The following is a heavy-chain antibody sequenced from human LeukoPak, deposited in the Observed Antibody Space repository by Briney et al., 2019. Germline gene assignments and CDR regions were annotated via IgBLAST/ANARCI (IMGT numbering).Heavy chain of an antibody. CDR2: ISGSGDST. V-gene: IGHV3-23*01. Sequence: PGGSLRLSCVASGFIFNNYGMNWVRQAPGEGLEWVSAISGSGDSTYYADSVKGRFTISRDNSRNTVYLQMNSLRAEDTAVYYCANDLGWIQLNLGRGQGTLVTVS. D-gene: IGHD5-18*01. CDR1: GFIFNNYG. CDR3: ANDLGWIQLNLG. J-gene: IGHJ4*02.